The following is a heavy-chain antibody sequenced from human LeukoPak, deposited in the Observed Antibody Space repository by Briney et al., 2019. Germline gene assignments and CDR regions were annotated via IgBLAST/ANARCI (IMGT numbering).Heavy chain of an antibody. CDR3: ASTVAGTFDY. J-gene: IGHJ4*02. CDR2: IYYSGST. CDR1: GGSISSSSYY. Sequence: PSETLSLTCTVSGGSISSSSYYWGWIRQPPGKGLEWIGSIYYSGSTYYNPSLKSRVTISVDTSKNQFSLKLSSVTAADMAVYYCASTVAGTFDYWGQGTLVTVSS. D-gene: IGHD6-19*01. V-gene: IGHV4-39*07.